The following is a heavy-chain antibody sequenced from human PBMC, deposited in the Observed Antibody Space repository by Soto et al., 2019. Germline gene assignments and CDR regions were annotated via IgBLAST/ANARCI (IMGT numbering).Heavy chain of an antibody. Sequence: PSETLSLTCFVSGGSINNFYWSWIRQPPGKGLEWIGHIYYRGSTNYNPSLQSRATISIDTSKNQFSLKLSSVIAADAAVYYCARDPTTVTTAAFYYYGMDVWGQGTTVTVSS. CDR1: GGSINNFY. D-gene: IGHD4-17*01. CDR2: IYYRGST. V-gene: IGHV4-59*01. J-gene: IGHJ6*02. CDR3: ARDPTTVTTAAFYYYGMDV.